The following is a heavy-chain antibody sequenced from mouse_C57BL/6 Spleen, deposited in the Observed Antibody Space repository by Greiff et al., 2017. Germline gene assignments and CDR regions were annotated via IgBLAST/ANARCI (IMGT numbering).Heavy chain of an antibody. J-gene: IGHJ4*01. CDR3: ARCYYYGSSQYYYAMDY. CDR1: GYTFTSYW. V-gene: IGHV1-50*01. Sequence: VQLQQPGAELVKPGASVKLSCKASGYTFTSYWMQWVKQRPGQGLEWIGEIDPSDSYTNYNQKFKGKATLTVDTSSSTAYMQLSSLTSEDSAVYYCARCYYYGSSQYYYAMDYWGQGTSVTVSS. D-gene: IGHD1-1*01. CDR2: IDPSDSYT.